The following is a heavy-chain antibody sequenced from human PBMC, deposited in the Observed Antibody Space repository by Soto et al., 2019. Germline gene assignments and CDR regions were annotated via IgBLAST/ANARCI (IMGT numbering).Heavy chain of an antibody. V-gene: IGHV4-61*01. D-gene: IGHD3-10*01. CDR2: IYYSGSA. J-gene: IGHJ6*02. Sequence: WETLSLTCTVSGDSVTSVSDYWSWIRQPPGKGLEWIGYIYYSGSADYNPSLGSRVTISIDTSKNQFSLKLTSVTAADTAVYYCARGVGFGYYYYHMDLWGQGTTVTVSS. CDR3: ARGVGFGYYYYHMDL. CDR1: GDSVTSVSDY.